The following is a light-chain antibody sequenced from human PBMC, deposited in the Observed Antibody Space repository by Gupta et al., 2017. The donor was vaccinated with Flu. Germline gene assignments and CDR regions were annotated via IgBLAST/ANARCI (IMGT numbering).Light chain of an antibody. J-gene: IGKJ1*01. CDR3: QQDGNSPRT. CDR2: GAT. V-gene: IGKV3-20*01. Sequence: EIVLTQSPGILSLSPGERGTLSCRASQSVGSSYLAWYQQKPGQAPRLLIYGATGRAAGIPDRFSGSGSGTDFTLTISRLEPEDFAMYYCQQDGNSPRTFGQGTKVEIK. CDR1: QSVGSSY.